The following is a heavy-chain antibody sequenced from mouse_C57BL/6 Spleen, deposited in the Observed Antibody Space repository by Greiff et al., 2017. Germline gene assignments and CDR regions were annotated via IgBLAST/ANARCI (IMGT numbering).Heavy chain of an antibody. D-gene: IGHD1-1*01. CDR2: ILPGSGST. Sequence: QVQLQESGAELMKPGASVTLSCTATGYTFNGYWIEWVKQRPGHGLEWIGEILPGSGSTNYNEKFKGKATFTADTSSNTAYMQLSSLTTEDSAIYYCARRSSYVFDYWGQGTTLTVSS. CDR3: ARRSSYVFDY. V-gene: IGHV1-9*01. CDR1: GYTFNGYW. J-gene: IGHJ2*01.